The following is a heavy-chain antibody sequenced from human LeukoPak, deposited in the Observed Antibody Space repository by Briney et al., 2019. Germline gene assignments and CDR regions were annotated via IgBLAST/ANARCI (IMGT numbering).Heavy chain of an antibody. CDR2: ISYDGSNK. V-gene: IGHV3-30*18. D-gene: IGHD3-10*01. CDR1: GFTFSSYG. Sequence: GGSLRLSCAASGFTFSSYGMHWLRQAPGKGLEWVAVISYDGSNKYYADFVKGRFTIYRDNYNNTLYLQMNSLRVEDTAVYYCAKDAYGSGSYKLPPPIFYYYYGMDVWGKGTTVTVSS. J-gene: IGHJ6*04. CDR3: AKDAYGSGSYKLPPPIFYYYYGMDV.